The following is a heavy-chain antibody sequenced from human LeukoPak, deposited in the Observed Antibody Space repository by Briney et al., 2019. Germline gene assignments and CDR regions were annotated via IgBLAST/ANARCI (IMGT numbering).Heavy chain of an antibody. CDR3: ARGLSGAPDY. CDR1: GFTFSNHA. Sequence: GGSLRLSCVGSGFTFSNHALHWVRQFPGKRLEYVSAISNNGRSTHYTDSVKGRFTVSRDNSKETVYLQLGSLRPEDTALYYCARGLSGAPDYWGRGTLVTVSS. J-gene: IGHJ1*01. D-gene: IGHD3-10*01. V-gene: IGHV3-64*02. CDR2: ISNNGRST.